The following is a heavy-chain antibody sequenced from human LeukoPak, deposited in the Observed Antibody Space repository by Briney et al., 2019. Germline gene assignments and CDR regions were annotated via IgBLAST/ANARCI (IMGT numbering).Heavy chain of an antibody. CDR2: FHNSGTS. Sequence: SETLSLTFTVSDDSISDYYRGWIRQPPGKGLEWIGYFHNSGTSTYNPSLKSRVTRSADTSKNQFSLKLNSLTTADTAVYYCTRGAGWLIDYWGQGILVTVSS. D-gene: IGHD3-16*01. CDR3: TRGAGWLIDY. CDR1: DDSISDYY. J-gene: IGHJ4*02. V-gene: IGHV4-59*01.